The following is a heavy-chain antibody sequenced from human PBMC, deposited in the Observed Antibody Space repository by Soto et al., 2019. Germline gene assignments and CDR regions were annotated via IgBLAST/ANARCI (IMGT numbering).Heavy chain of an antibody. CDR3: ASCSMITFGGVIVDDAFDM. V-gene: IGHV3-53*01. D-gene: IGHD3-16*02. Sequence: EVQLVESGGGLIQPGGSLRLSCVASGFTVSSNYMSWVRQTPGKGLEWVSIIYSGGGSYYADSVKGRFTISRDNSKNTLYLQMNSLRAEDTAVYYCASCSMITFGGVIVDDAFDMWGQGTMVSVSS. J-gene: IGHJ3*02. CDR1: GFTVSSNY. CDR2: IYSGGGS.